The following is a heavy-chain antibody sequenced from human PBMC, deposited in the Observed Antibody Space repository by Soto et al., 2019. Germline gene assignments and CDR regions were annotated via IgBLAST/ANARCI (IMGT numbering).Heavy chain of an antibody. CDR3: ATAQYDYIWGSYRYTRDAFDI. CDR1: GYTLTELS. V-gene: IGHV1-24*01. J-gene: IGHJ3*02. CDR2: FDPEDGET. D-gene: IGHD3-16*02. Sequence: GASVKVSCKVSGYTLTELSMHWVRQAPGKGLEWMGGFDPEDGETIYAQKFQGRVTMTEDTSTDTAYMELSSLRSEDTAVYYCATAQYDYIWGSYRYTRDAFDIWGQGTMVTVSS.